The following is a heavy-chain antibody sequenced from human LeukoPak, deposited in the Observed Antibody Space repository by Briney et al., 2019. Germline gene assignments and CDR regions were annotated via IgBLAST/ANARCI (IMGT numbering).Heavy chain of an antibody. CDR2: IVGRGSST. CDR1: GFIFSNYA. CDR3: AKWGDYDILTGYYDSDY. Sequence: GGSLRLSCAASGFIFSNYAMSWVRQAPGKGLEWVSAIVGRGSSTYYADSVKGRFTISRDNSKNTLYLQLNHLRAEDTAVYYCAKWGDYDILTGYYDSDYWGQGTLVTVSS. V-gene: IGHV3-23*01. D-gene: IGHD3-9*01. J-gene: IGHJ4*02.